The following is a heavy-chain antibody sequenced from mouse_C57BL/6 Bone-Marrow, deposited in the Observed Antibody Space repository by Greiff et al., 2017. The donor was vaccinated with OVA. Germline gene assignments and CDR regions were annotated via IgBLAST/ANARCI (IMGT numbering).Heavy chain of an antibody. CDR3: ARRDYYFDY. J-gene: IGHJ2*01. Sequence: EVMLVESGGDLVKPGGSLKLSCAASGFTFSSYGMSWVRQTPGQRLEWVATISSGGSYTYYPDSVKGRSTISRDNATNTLYLQMSRLKSEDAAMYYCARRDYYFDYWGQGTTLTVSS. CDR1: GFTFSSYG. V-gene: IGHV5-6*02. CDR2: ISSGGSYT.